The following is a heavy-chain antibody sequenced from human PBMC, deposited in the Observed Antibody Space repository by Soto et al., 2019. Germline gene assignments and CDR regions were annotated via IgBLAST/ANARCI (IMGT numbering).Heavy chain of an antibody. CDR2: IYSAGST. CDR3: ARDTTSAGLDY. J-gene: IGHJ4*02. Sequence: LGGSLRLSCVASGFAVSSNYLSWVRQAPGEGLEWVSLIYSAGSTYYADSVKGRFTISRDNSKNTLYLQMNNLRADDTAVYYCARDTTSAGLDYRAQGTLVTVSS. CDR1: GFAVSSNY. D-gene: IGHD2-2*01. V-gene: IGHV3-53*01.